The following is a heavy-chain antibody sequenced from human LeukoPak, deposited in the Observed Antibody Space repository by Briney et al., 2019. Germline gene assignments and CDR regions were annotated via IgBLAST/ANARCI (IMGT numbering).Heavy chain of an antibody. V-gene: IGHV3-23*01. CDR1: GFTFSSYG. CDR2: ISGSGGST. CDR3: AKGGTYYDFWSGHYYYYGMDV. J-gene: IGHJ6*02. Sequence: GRSLRLSCAASGFTFSSYGMHWVRQAPGKGLEWVSAISGSGGSTYYADSVKGRFTISRDNSKNTLYLQMNSLRAEDTAVYYCAKGGTYYDFWSGHYYYYGMDVWGQGTTVTVSS. D-gene: IGHD3-3*01.